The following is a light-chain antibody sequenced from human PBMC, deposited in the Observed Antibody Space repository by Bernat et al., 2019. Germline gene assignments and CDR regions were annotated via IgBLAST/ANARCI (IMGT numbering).Light chain of an antibody. J-gene: IGKJ1*01. V-gene: IGKV3-20*01. CDR1: QTVSSSY. CDR2: GAS. CDR3: KNVDNSPPAWT. Sequence: ETVLTQSPDTLSLSPGERATLSCRASQTVSSSYLTWYQQKPGQSPRLLIYGASTRATGITDRFSGSGSGTDFTLTISRLGPEDFAVYYCKNVDNSPPAWTFGEGTKVEIK.